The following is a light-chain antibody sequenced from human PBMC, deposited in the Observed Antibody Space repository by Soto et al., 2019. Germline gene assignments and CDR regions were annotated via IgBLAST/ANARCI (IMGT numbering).Light chain of an antibody. V-gene: IGKV2-30*01. J-gene: IGKJ5*01. Sequence: VLIXQSPRSXXXXXXHPXXISCLSXEVLVYSDGNTYLNWFHQRPGQSPRRLIYQVSDRDSGVPDRFSGSGSGTDFALKISRVEAEDVGVYYCMQGTHWPITFGQRTRLEI. CDR1: EVLVYSDGNTY. CDR3: MQGTHWPIT. CDR2: QVS.